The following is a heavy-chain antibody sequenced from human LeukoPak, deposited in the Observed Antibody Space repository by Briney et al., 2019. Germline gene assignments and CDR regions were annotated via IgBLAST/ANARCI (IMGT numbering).Heavy chain of an antibody. CDR2: ISGSGGST. D-gene: IGHD3-10*01. V-gene: IGHV3-23*01. Sequence: GGSLRLSCAASGFTFSSYAMSWVRQAPGKGLEWVSAISGSGGSTYYADSVKGRFTISGDNSKNTLYLQMNSLRAEDTAVYYCAKYQSRLWFGDSNWFDPWGQGTLVTVSS. J-gene: IGHJ5*02. CDR1: GFTFSSYA. CDR3: AKYQSRLWFGDSNWFDP.